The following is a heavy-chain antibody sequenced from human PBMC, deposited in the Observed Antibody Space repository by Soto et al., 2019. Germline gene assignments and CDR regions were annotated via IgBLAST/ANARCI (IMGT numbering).Heavy chain of an antibody. Sequence: EVQLVESGGGLVQPGGSLRLSCEASGFSFSSHWMHWVRQAPGKGLVWVSRIYTDGSRADYADSVKGRFTISRDNAKNTAYLQLNGLGAEDTAVYYCARGARNYYYVDYWGQGTLVTVSS. V-gene: IGHV3-74*01. CDR2: IYTDGSRA. CDR3: ARGARNYYYVDY. CDR1: GFSFSSHW. D-gene: IGHD1-7*01. J-gene: IGHJ4*02.